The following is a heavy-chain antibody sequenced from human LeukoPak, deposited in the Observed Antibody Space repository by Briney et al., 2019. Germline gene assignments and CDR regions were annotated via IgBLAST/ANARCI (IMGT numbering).Heavy chain of an antibody. CDR2: IYYSGST. CDR1: GGSISSYY. V-gene: IGHV4-59*01. CDR3: ARVTGYVMEDYFDH. J-gene: IGHJ4*02. D-gene: IGHD6-13*01. Sequence: SETLSLTCTVSGGSISSYYWSWIRQPPGKGLEWIGYIYYSGSTNYNPSLKSRVTISVDTSKNQFSLRLSSVTAADTAVYYCARVTGYVMEDYFDHWGQGTLVTVSS.